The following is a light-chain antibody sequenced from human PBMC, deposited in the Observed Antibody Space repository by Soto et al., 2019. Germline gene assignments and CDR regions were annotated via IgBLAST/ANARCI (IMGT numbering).Light chain of an antibody. J-gene: IGKJ3*01. V-gene: IGKV1-12*01. CDR2: SAS. Sequence: DIPMTQSPSSVSASVGDRVTISCRASQDINRWLAWHQQKPGEAHNLLIFSASSLQSGVPSKFSGSGSGTDFNLPITNLQPEDVATYYCQQAHSFPLTFGPGTKVDLK. CDR1: QDINRW. CDR3: QQAHSFPLT.